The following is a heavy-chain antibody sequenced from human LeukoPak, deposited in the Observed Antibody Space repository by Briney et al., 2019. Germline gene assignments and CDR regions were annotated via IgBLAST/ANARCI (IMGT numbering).Heavy chain of an antibody. V-gene: IGHV4-31*03. CDR2: TYYSGST. CDR1: GGSINSGAHF. D-gene: IGHD5-18*01. J-gene: IGHJ6*03. Sequence: PSETLSLTCTVSGGSINSGAHFWSWIRQHPGKGLEWIGYTYYSGSTHYNPSLKSRISMSVDASKNQFSLKLTSVTAADTAVYYCARDGGGYTYGGDYYYYMDVWGKGTTVTVSS. CDR3: ARDGGGYTYGGDYYYYMDV.